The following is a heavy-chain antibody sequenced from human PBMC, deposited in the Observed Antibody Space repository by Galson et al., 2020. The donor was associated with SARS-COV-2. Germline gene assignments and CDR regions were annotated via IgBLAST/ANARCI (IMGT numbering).Heavy chain of an antibody. J-gene: IGHJ4*02. V-gene: IGHV3-74*01. CDR2: ISSDGSVI. CDR3: VVVVVPIPN. CDR1: GFTVSSYW. Sequence: GESLKISCAASGFTVSSYWMHWARQAPGKGLVWVSRISSDGSVINYADSVKGRFTVSRDNAKNALYLEMNSLRVEDTAVYYCVVVVVPIPNWGQGTLVTVS. D-gene: IGHD2-21*01.